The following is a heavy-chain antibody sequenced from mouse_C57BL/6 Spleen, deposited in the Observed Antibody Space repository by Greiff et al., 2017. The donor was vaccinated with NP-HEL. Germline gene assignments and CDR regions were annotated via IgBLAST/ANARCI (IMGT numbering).Heavy chain of an antibody. CDR1: GFTFSSYA. D-gene: IGHD1-1*01. Sequence: EVQVVESGGGLVKPGGSLKLSCAASGFTFSSYAMSWVRQTPEKRLEWVATISDGGSYTYYPDNVKGRFTISRDNAKNNLYLQMSHLKSEDTAMYYCARDDGSSPYYFDYWGQGTTLTVSS. J-gene: IGHJ2*01. CDR2: ISDGGSYT. V-gene: IGHV5-4*01. CDR3: ARDDGSSPYYFDY.